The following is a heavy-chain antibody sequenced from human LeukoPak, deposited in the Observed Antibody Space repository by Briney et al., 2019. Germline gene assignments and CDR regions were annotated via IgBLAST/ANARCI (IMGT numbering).Heavy chain of an antibody. J-gene: IGHJ6*03. D-gene: IGHD3-3*01. CDR1: GGSISSSSYY. CDR2: IYYSGST. CDR3: ARRLDDFWSGDSDYYYYMDV. V-gene: IGHV4-39*01. Sequence: PSETLSLTCTVSGGSISSSSYYWGWIRQPPGKGLEWIGSIYYSGSTYYNPSLKSRVTISVDTSKNQFSLKLSSVTAADTAVYYCARRLDDFWSGDSDYYYYMDVWGKGTTVTVSS.